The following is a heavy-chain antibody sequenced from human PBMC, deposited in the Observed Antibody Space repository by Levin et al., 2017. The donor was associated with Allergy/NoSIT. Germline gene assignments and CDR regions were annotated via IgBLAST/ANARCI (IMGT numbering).Heavy chain of an antibody. V-gene: IGHV1-69*04. Sequence: ASVKVSCKASGGTFSSYPISWVRQAPGQGLEWMGRIIPILGIANYAQKFQGRVTITADKSTSTAYMELSSLRSEDTAVYYCARVVTPYGDDYWGQGTLVTVSS. CDR3: ARVVTPYGDDY. J-gene: IGHJ4*02. CDR1: GGTFSSYP. CDR2: IIPILGIA. D-gene: IGHD4-17*01.